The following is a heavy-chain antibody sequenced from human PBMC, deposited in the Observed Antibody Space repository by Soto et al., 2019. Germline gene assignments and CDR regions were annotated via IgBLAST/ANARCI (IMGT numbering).Heavy chain of an antibody. CDR1: GFTFSSYW. D-gene: IGHD2-8*01. Sequence: GGSLRLSCAASGFTFSSYWMSWVRQAPGKGPEWVANIKQDGSEKYYVDSVRGRFTISRDNAKNSLYLQMNSLRAEDTAVYYCARMVYDFMGEIYWFVPWGQGTLVTVSS. J-gene: IGHJ5*02. CDR2: IKQDGSEK. CDR3: ARMVYDFMGEIYWFVP. V-gene: IGHV3-7*03.